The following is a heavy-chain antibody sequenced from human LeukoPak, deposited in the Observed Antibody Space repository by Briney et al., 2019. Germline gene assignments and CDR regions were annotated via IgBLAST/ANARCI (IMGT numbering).Heavy chain of an antibody. CDR2: ISSSSSYI. J-gene: IGHJ5*02. CDR1: GFTFSSYD. V-gene: IGHV3-21*01. CDR3: ARADGVGSFDP. D-gene: IGHD2-2*01. Sequence: GGSLRLSCAASGFTFSSYDMNWVRQAPGKGLEWVSSISSSSSYIYYADSVKGRFTISRDNAKNSLYLQMNTLRAEDTAVYYCARADGVGSFDPWGQGTLVTVSS.